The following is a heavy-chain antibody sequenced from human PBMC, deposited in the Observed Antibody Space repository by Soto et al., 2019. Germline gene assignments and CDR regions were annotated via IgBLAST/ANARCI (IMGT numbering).Heavy chain of an antibody. Sequence: ESGGGVVQPGRSLRLSCAASGFTFSSYAMHWVRQAPGKGLEWVAVISYDGSNKYYADSVKGRFTISRDNSKNTLYLQMNSLRAEDTAVYYCARDLGSGWYSPWGQGTLVTVSS. J-gene: IGHJ5*02. V-gene: IGHV3-30-3*01. CDR3: ARDLGSGWYSP. CDR1: GFTFSSYA. D-gene: IGHD6-19*01. CDR2: ISYDGSNK.